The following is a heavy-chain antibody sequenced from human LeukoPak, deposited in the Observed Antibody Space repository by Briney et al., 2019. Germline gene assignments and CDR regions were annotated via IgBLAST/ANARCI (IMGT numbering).Heavy chain of an antibody. Sequence: SVKVSCKASGGTFSSYAISWVRQAPGQGLEWMGGIIPIFGTANYAQKFQGRVTITTDESTSTAYMELSSLRSEDTAVYYCAVTQSGVPGSSSSTPPAYYYYHMDVWGKGTTVTVSS. J-gene: IGHJ6*03. V-gene: IGHV1-69*05. CDR3: AVTQSGVPGSSSSTPPAYYYYHMDV. D-gene: IGHD6-6*01. CDR1: GGTFSSYA. CDR2: IIPIFGTA.